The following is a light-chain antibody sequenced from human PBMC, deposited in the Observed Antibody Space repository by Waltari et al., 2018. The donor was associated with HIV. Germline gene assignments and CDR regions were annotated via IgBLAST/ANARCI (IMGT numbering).Light chain of an antibody. V-gene: IGLV2-14*01. CDR1: SNDLRNSHS. CDR3: TSYISSSSPV. CDR2: EVS. Sequence: HSALTQPASVSGSPGQSITISCTGTSNDLRNSHSVSWYQHHPGKAPKVIIYEVSNRPSGVSSRFSGSISANTASLTISGLQAEDEADYFCTSYISSSSPVFGGGTKVTVL. J-gene: IGLJ3*02.